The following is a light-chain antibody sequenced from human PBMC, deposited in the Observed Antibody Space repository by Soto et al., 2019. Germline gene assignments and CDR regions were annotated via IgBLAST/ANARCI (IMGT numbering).Light chain of an antibody. CDR1: QTISSW. J-gene: IGKJ1*01. CDR3: LQYYDYRT. V-gene: IGKV1-5*03. Sequence: DTHMTQSRCTPFGPVRXTASITCRASQTISSWLAWYQQKPGKAPEILIYKASSLQSGVPSRFSGSGSGTEFTLTISSLQPDDSATYYCLQYYDYRTFGQGTKVDIK. CDR2: KAS.